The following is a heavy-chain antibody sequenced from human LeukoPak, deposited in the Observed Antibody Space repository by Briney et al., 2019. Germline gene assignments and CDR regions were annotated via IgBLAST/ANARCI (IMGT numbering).Heavy chain of an antibody. D-gene: IGHD5-18*01. CDR1: GLTFSSSW. J-gene: IGHJ4*02. CDR2: INPDGNKK. Sequence: GGSLRLSCAVSGLTFSSSWMDWVRQAPGKGLEWVASINPDGNKKYSADSVKGRFTISRDNAENSLYLQMDSLRVEDTAFYYCARDLAYSRLDYWGQGMLVTVSS. V-gene: IGHV3-7*01. CDR3: ARDLAYSRLDY.